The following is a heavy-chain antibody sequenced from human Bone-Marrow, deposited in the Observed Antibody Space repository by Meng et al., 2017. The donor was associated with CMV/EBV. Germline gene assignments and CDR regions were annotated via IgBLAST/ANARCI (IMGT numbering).Heavy chain of an antibody. J-gene: IGHJ4*02. D-gene: IGHD5-24*01. CDR3: ARDLMATSNWEFDY. Sequence: SGYAFIDYFMHWVRQAPGQGLEWMGWLNPKSGGTNYTQKFQGWVTMTRDTSIGTAYLELSELKSDDTAVYYCARDLMATSNWEFDYWGQGTLVTVSS. CDR1: GYAFIDYF. V-gene: IGHV1-2*04. CDR2: LNPKSGGT.